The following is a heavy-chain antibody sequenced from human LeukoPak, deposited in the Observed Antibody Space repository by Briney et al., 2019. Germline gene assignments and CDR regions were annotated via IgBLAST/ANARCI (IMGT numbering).Heavy chain of an antibody. CDR2: IIPIPGTA. D-gene: IGHD6-6*01. CDR3: ARANLPYHSSSPLFDY. Sequence: SVKVSCKASGGTFSSYAISWVRQAPGQGLEWMGGIIPIPGTANYAQKFQGRVTITADESTSTAYMELSSLRPEDTAVYYCARANLPYHSSSPLFDYWGQGTLVTVSS. V-gene: IGHV1-69*13. J-gene: IGHJ4*02. CDR1: GGTFSSYA.